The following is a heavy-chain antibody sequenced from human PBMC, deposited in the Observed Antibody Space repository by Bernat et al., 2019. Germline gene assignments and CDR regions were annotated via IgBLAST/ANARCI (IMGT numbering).Heavy chain of an antibody. CDR1: GYTFTRYD. J-gene: IGHJ4*02. D-gene: IGHD3-3*01. V-gene: IGHV1-8*01. CDR2: MNPNSGNT. Sequence: QVQLVQSGAEVKKPGASVKVSCKTSGYTFTRYDINWVRQATGQGLEWMGWMNPNSGNTGYTQKFQGRVTMTRDTSISTAYMELNSLTSEDTAVYYCARVVVWSGYYPLDYWGQGTLVTVSS. CDR3: ARVVVWSGYYPLDY.